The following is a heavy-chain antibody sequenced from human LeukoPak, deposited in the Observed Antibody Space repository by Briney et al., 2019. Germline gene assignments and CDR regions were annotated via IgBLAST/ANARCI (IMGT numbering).Heavy chain of an antibody. CDR3: TKDPPRRSDY. CDR1: GFTFSAYD. V-gene: IGHV3-23*01. Sequence: PGGSLRLSCAASGFTFSAYDMTWVRQAPGKGLEWVSTIVVSGSDDNIYYADSVKGRFTISRDNSENTLYLQMNGLRVEDTAVYYCTKDPPRRSDYWGQGTLVTVSS. J-gene: IGHJ4*02. D-gene: IGHD4-17*01. CDR2: IVVSGSDDNI.